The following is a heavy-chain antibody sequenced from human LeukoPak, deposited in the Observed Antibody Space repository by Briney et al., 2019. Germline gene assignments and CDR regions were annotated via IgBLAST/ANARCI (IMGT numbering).Heavy chain of an antibody. CDR2: ISYDGSNK. Sequence: GGSLRLSCAASGFTFTSYTMHWVRQAPGKGLEWVAVISYDGSNKYYADSVKGRFTISRDNSKNTLYLQMNSLRAEDTALYYCARDREYQPEYWGQGTLVTVSS. J-gene: IGHJ4*02. D-gene: IGHD2-2*01. V-gene: IGHV3-30*04. CDR3: ARDREYQPEY. CDR1: GFTFTSYT.